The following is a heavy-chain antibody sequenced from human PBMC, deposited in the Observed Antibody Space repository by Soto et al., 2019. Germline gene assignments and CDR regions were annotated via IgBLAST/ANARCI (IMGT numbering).Heavy chain of an antibody. CDR3: ARDRTPYYDFWSGYSITLPYLDY. D-gene: IGHD3-3*01. Sequence: GGSLRLSCAASGFTFSDYYMSWIRQAPGKGLEWVSYISSSGSTIYYADSVKGRFTISRDNAKNSLYLQMNSLRAEDTAVYYCARDRTPYYDFWSGYSITLPYLDYSGQGSLVTVSS. J-gene: IGHJ4*02. V-gene: IGHV3-11*01. CDR2: ISSSGSTI. CDR1: GFTFSDYY.